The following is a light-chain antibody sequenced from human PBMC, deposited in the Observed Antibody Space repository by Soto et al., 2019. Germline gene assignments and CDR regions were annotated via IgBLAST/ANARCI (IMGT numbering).Light chain of an antibody. V-gene: IGLV2-14*01. J-gene: IGLJ2*01. Sequence: QSALTQPASVSGSPGQSITISCTGTSSDVGGYNYVSWYQQHPGKAPKLTIYDVSNRPSGVSNRFSGSKSGNTASLTISGLQAEDEADYFCSSYTTSITVVFGGGTKLTVL. CDR3: SSYTTSITVV. CDR2: DVS. CDR1: SSDVGGYNY.